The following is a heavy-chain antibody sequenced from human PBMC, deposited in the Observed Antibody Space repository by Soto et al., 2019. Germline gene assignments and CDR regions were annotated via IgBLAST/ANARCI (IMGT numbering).Heavy chain of an antibody. CDR2: IIPIFGTA. CDR1: GGTFSSYA. CDR3: ARDVRYCSGGSCFPDAFDI. V-gene: IGHV1-69*12. Sequence: QVQLVQSGAEVKKPGSSVKVSCKASGGTFSSYAISWVRQAPGQGLEWMGGIIPIFGTANYAQKFQGRVTITADESTSTDYMELSSLRSEDTAVYYCARDVRYCSGGSCFPDAFDIWGQGTMVTVSS. J-gene: IGHJ3*02. D-gene: IGHD2-15*01.